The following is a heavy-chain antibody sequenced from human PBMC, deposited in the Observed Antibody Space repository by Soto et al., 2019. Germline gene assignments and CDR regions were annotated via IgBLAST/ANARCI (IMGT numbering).Heavy chain of an antibody. V-gene: IGHV1-46*03. CDR3: ARQYCSGGSCYSGAFDI. D-gene: IGHD2-15*01. J-gene: IGHJ3*02. CDR1: GYTFTSYY. CDR2: INPSGGST. Sequence: QVQLVQSGAEVKKPGASVKVSCKASGYTFTSYYMHWVRQAPGQGLEWMGIINPSGGSTSHAQKFQGRVTMTRDTSTSTVYMELSSLRSEDTAVYYCARQYCSGGSCYSGAFDIWGQGTMVTVSS.